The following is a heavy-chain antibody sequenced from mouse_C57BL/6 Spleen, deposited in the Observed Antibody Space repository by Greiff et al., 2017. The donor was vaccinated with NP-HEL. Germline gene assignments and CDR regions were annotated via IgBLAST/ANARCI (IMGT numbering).Heavy chain of an antibody. CDR3: AREDYGSFYAMDY. Sequence: EVKLVESGGGLVKPGGSLKLSCAASGFTFSSYAMSWVRQTPEKRLEWVATISDGGSYTYYPDNVKGRFTISRDNAKNNLYLQMSHLKSEDTAMYYCAREDYGSFYAMDYWGQGTSVTVSS. V-gene: IGHV5-4*01. D-gene: IGHD1-1*01. J-gene: IGHJ4*01. CDR1: GFTFSSYA. CDR2: ISDGGSYT.